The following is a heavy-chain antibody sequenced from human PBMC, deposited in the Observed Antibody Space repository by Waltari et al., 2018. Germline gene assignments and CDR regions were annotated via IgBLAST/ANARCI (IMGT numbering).Heavy chain of an antibody. J-gene: IGHJ4*02. V-gene: IGHV5-51*01. D-gene: IGHD1-1*01. Sequence: EVQLVQSGVEVRKPGQSLKISCKGSGYSFTTYWIGWVRQMPGKVLEWRGIIYPGDSDTRYSPSFQGQVTISADNSISTAYLQWSSLKASDTAMYFCARAPTGTSSPYYFDYWGQGTLVTVSS. CDR3: ARAPTGTSSPYYFDY. CDR1: GYSFTTYW. CDR2: IYPGDSDT.